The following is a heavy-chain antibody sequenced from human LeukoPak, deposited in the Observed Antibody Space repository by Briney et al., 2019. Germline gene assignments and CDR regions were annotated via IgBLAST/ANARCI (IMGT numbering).Heavy chain of an antibody. CDR3: AREGPDYGVVNHYGMDV. J-gene: IGHJ6*02. V-gene: IGHV1-18*01. D-gene: IGHD3-3*01. CDR2: ISAYNGNT. CDR1: GYTFTSYG. Sequence: ASVKVSCKASGYTFTSYGISWVRQAPGQGLEWMGWISAYNGNTNYAQKLQGRVTMTTDTSTSTAYMELRSLRSDDTAVYYCAREGPDYGVVNHYGMDVWGQGTLVTVSS.